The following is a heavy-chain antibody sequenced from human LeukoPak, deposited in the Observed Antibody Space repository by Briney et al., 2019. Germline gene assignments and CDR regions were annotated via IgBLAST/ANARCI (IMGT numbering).Heavy chain of an antibody. D-gene: IGHD3-10*01. J-gene: IGHJ4*02. CDR3: ARAPYYYGSGSYSVDY. CDR2: ISSSSSYI. V-gene: IGHV3-21*01. CDR1: GFTLSSYS. Sequence: GGSLRLSCAASGFTLSSYSMNWVRQAPGKGLEWVSSISSSSSYIYYADSVKGRFTISRDNAKNSLYLQMNSLRAEDTAVYYCARAPYYYGSGSYSVDYWGQGILVTVSS.